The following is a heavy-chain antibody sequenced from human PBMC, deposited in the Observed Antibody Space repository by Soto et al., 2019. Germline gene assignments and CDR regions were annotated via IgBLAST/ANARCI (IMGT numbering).Heavy chain of an antibody. J-gene: IGHJ4*02. CDR2: IYWDEDK. Sequence: QITLKESGPTLVKPTQTLTLTCTSSGFSLSTSGVGVGWIRKPPGKALEWLGFIYWDEDKRYSPSLKSRLTITKDTSKSQVVLTMTNMDPVDTATYYCAGVFTSLAPFDSWGQGTLVTVSA. V-gene: IGHV2-5*02. CDR1: GFSLSTSGVG. D-gene: IGHD3-10*02. CDR3: AGVFTSLAPFDS.